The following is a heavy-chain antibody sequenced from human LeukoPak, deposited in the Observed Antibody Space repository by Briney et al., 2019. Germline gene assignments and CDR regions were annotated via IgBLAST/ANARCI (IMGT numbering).Heavy chain of an antibody. Sequence: SETLSLTCAVYGASFSGSYWSWIRQPPGKGLEWIGEINHSVTTNYNPSLKSRVSMSVDTSKNQFSLKLSSVTAADTAVYYCARARWVYFDYWGQGTLVTVSS. J-gene: IGHJ4*02. CDR1: GASFSGSY. V-gene: IGHV4-34*01. CDR2: INHSVTT. CDR3: ARARWVYFDY. D-gene: IGHD3-16*01.